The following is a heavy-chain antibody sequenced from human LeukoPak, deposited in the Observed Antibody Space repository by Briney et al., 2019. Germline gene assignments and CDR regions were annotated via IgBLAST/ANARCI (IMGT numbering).Heavy chain of an antibody. CDR3: ARDVYGDYGYYYYYKDV. CDR1: GYTFTSYG. D-gene: IGHD4-17*01. Sequence: GASVKVSCKASGYTFTSYGISWVRQAPGQGLEWMGWISAYNGNTNYAQKLQGRVTMTTDTSTSTAYMELRSLRSDDTAVYYCARDVYGDYGYYYYYKDVWGKGTTVTVSS. J-gene: IGHJ6*03. CDR2: ISAYNGNT. V-gene: IGHV1-18*01.